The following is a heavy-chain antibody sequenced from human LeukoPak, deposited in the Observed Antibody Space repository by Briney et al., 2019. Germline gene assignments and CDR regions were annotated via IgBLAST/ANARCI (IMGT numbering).Heavy chain of an antibody. CDR3: ARSIKFEFYYGSGTDYYGMDV. CDR2: ISGSSTYI. CDR1: GFTFNKYS. V-gene: IGHV3-21*06. Sequence: PGGSLRLSCATSGFTFNKYSINWVRQAPGKGLEWVSSISGSSTYIYYADSVKGRFTISRDNAQNSLYLQMNSLRAEDTAVYYCARSIKFEFYYGSGTDYYGMDVWGQGTTVTVSS. D-gene: IGHD3-10*01. J-gene: IGHJ6*02.